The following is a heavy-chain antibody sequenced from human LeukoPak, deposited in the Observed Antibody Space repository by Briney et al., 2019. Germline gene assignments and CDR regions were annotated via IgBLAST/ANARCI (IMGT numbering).Heavy chain of an antibody. CDR3: AKRDSSGYYYFDS. V-gene: IGHV3-23*01. CDR1: GFTFRSYA. D-gene: IGHD3-22*01. J-gene: IGHJ4*02. CDR2: IDGGTT. Sequence: GGSLRLSCAASGFTFRSYAMSWVRQPPGKGLEYVSAIDGGTTYYADSVKGRFTISRDNSKNTLYLQMNSLRAEDTAVYYCAKRDSSGYYYFDSWGQGTLVTVSS.